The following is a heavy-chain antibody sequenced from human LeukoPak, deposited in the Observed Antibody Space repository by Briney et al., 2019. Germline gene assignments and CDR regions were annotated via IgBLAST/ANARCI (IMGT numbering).Heavy chain of an antibody. V-gene: IGHV4-34*01. CDR1: SGSFSGYY. J-gene: IGHJ3*02. Sequence: PSETLSLTCAVYSGSFSGYYWSWIRQPPGKGLEWIGEINHSGSTNYNPSLKSRVTISVDTSKNQFSLKLSSVTAADTAVYYCASRDYSRNSAFDIWGQGTMVTVSS. CDR3: ASRDYSRNSAFDI. D-gene: IGHD4-11*01. CDR2: INHSGST.